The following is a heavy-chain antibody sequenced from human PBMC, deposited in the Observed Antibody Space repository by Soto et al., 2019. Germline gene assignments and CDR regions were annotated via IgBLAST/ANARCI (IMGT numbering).Heavy chain of an antibody. V-gene: IGHV4-31*02. Sequence: GDRWSLIRQHPGKGLEWIGYIYYSGSTYYNPSLKSRVTISVDTSKNQFSLKLSSVTAADTAVYYCARGPIDYYGSGSHPWFDTWGQATLVSLYS. J-gene: IGHJ5*02. D-gene: IGHD3-10*01. CDR1: GDR. CDR2: IYYSGST. CDR3: ARGPIDYYGSGSHPWFDT.